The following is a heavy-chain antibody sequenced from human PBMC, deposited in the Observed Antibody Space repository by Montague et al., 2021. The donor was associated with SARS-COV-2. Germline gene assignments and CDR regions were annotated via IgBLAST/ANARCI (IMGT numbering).Heavy chain of an antibody. Sequence: SETLSLTCTVSGGSISSHYWCWIRQPPGKGLEWIGYIYYSGSTNYNPSLKSPVTISVDTSKNQFSLKLSSVTAADTAAYCCARGDVGMATIKSGGPFYHFDYWGQGTLVTVSS. V-gene: IGHV4-59*11. D-gene: IGHD5-24*01. CDR2: IYYSGST. CDR1: GGSISSHY. CDR3: ARGDVGMATIKSGGPFYHFDY. J-gene: IGHJ4*02.